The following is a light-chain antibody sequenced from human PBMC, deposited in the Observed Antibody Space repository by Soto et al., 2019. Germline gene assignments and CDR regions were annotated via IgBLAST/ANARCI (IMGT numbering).Light chain of an antibody. J-gene: IGKJ1*01. Sequence: EIVLTQSPGTLALSPGEGATLSCRASQSVSKYLAWYQQKPGQAPRLLIYGASSRATGIPDSFSGSGSGTDFTLTISRLEPEDFAVYYCNQYGGSPQTVGQGTKVEIK. V-gene: IGKV3-20*01. CDR3: NQYGGSPQT. CDR2: GAS. CDR1: QSVSKY.